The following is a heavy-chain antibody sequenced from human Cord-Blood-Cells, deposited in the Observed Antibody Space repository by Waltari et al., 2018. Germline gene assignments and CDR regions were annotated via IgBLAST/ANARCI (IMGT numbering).Heavy chain of an antibody. CDR3: ARHDAIGELLDY. CDR2: IYYSGST. D-gene: IGHD1-7*01. CDR1: GGSISSRSYY. V-gene: IGHV4-39*01. J-gene: IGHJ4*02. Sequence: QLQLQESGPGLVKPSETLSLTCTVSGGSISSRSYYWGWIRQPPGKGLEWIGSIYYSGSTSYNPSLKSRVTISVDTSKNQFSLKLSSVTAADTAVYYCARHDAIGELLDYWGQGTLVTVSS.